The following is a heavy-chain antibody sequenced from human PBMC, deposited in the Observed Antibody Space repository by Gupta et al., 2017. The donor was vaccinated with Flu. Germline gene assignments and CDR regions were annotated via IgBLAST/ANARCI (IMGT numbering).Heavy chain of an antibody. CDR1: GFTFSSYW. CDR2: INSDGSST. CDR3: ASRTTVTPFDY. Sequence: SGFTFSSYWMHWVRQAPGKGLVWVSRINSDGSSTSYADSVKGRFTISRDNAKNTLYLQMNSLRAEDTAVYYCASRTTVTPFDYWGQGTLVTVSS. J-gene: IGHJ4*02. V-gene: IGHV3-74*01. D-gene: IGHD4-17*01.